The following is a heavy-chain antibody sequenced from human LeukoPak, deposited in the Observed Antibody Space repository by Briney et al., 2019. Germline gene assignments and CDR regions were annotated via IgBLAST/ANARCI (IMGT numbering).Heavy chain of an antibody. Sequence: PGRSLRLSCAASGFNFVDYAMHWVHQAPGKGLEWVSLISWNGGSTYYADSVKGRFTISRDNSKDSLYLQMNSLRAEDTALYYCAKAPSYGDYVLDYWGQGTLVTVSS. CDR3: AKAPSYGDYVLDY. V-gene: IGHV3-43D*03. J-gene: IGHJ4*02. D-gene: IGHD4-17*01. CDR2: ISWNGGST. CDR1: GFNFVDYA.